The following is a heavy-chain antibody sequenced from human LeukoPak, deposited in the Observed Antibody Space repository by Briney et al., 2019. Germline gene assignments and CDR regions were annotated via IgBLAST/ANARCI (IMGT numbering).Heavy chain of an antibody. D-gene: IGHD1-26*01. V-gene: IGHV4-30-4*01. CDR1: GGSISSGDYY. CDR3: ARWTGSYASGFDY. J-gene: IGHJ4*02. CDR2: IYYSGST. Sequence: SQTLSLTCTVSGGSISSGDYYWSWIRQPPGKGLEWIGYIYYSGSTNYNPSLKSRVTISVDTSKNQFSLKLSSVTAADTAVYYCARWTGSYASGFDYWGQGTLVTVSS.